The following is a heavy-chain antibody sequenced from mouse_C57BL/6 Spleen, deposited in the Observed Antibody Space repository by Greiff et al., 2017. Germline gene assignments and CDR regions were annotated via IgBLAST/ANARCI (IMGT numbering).Heavy chain of an antibody. CDR2: ISSGSSTI. V-gene: IGHV5-17*01. CDR3: ARYTTVVPFDY. D-gene: IGHD1-1*01. J-gene: IGHJ2*01. CDR1: GFTFSDYG. Sequence: EVQGVESGGGLVKPGGSLKLSCAASGFTFSDYGMHWVRQAPEKGLEWVAYISSGSSTIYYADTVKGRFTISRDNAKNTLFLQMTSLRSEDTAMYYCARYTTVVPFDYWGQGTTLTVSS.